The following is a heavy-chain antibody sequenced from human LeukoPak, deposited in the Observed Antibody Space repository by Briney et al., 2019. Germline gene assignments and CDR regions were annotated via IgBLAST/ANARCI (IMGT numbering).Heavy chain of an antibody. CDR1: GYTLTELS. V-gene: IGHV1-24*01. CDR2: FDPEDGET. D-gene: IGHD3-10*01. CDR3: VTLGWFGEAYGMDV. Sequence: ASVKVSCKVSGYTLTELSIHWVRQAPGRGLEWMGGFDPEDGETIYAQKFQGRVTMTEDASTDTAYMELSSLRSEDTAVYYCVTLGWFGEAYGMDVWGQGTTVTVSS. J-gene: IGHJ6*02.